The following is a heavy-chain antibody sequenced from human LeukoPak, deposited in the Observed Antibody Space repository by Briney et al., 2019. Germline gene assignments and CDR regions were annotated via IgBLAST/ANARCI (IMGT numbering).Heavy chain of an antibody. D-gene: IGHD3-10*01. CDR3: ARVAGVRYYGSGRPIDY. CDR2: INHSGST. J-gene: IGHJ4*02. CDR1: GGSFSGYY. V-gene: IGHV4-34*01. Sequence: PSETLSPTCAVYGGSFSGYYWSWIRQPPGKGLEWIGEINHSGSTNYNPSLKSRVTISVDTSKNQFSLRLSSVTAADTAVYYCARVAGVRYYGSGRPIDYWGQGTLVTASS.